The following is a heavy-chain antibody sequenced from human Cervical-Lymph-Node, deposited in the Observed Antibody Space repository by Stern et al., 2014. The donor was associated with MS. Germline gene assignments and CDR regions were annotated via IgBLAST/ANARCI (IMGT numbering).Heavy chain of an antibody. CDR2: IFPVFGTP. J-gene: IGHJ5*02. CDR3: ALSSETSDRWYSLGYDL. D-gene: IGHD6-13*01. Sequence: QMQLVQSGAEVTKPGSSVKVSCKASGGTFSKVPSSWVRQAPGQGLEGMGGIFPVFGTPTYAQEFRGRVTITADVSTSTVYMELSSLRSDDTAVYYCALSSETSDRWYSLGYDLWGQGTLVTVSS. V-gene: IGHV1-69*01. CDR1: GGTFSKVP.